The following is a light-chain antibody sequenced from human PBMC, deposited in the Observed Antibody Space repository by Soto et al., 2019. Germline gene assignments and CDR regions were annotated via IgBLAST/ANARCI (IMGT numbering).Light chain of an antibody. Sequence: DIQMTQSHSTLSASVGDRVTITCRASQSVDIWLDWYQQKPGKAPKLLIHKASTLEDGVTSRFTGSGSGTDFTLTISSLQPDDVGTYYCHQYRDYPVTFGGGTQVEIK. J-gene: IGKJ4*01. CDR3: HQYRDYPVT. V-gene: IGKV1-5*03. CDR1: QSVDIW. CDR2: KAS.